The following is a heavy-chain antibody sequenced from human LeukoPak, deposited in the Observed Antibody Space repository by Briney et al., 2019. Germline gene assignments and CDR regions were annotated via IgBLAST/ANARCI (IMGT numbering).Heavy chain of an antibody. V-gene: IGHV3-11*01. CDR3: ARGPYSGSSSSAFDM. CDR2: ISSSGTTI. CDR1: GFPFTDYY. Sequence: RGSLRLSCVASGFPFTDYYMSWIRQAPGKGLEWVSYISSSGTTIYYADSLKGRFTISRDNAKNSLYLQMNSLRAEDTAVYYCARGPYSGSSSSAFDMWGQGTMVTVSS. J-gene: IGHJ3*02. D-gene: IGHD1-26*01.